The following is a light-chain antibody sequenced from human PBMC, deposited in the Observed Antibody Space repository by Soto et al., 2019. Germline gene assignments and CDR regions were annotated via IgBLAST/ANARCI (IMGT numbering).Light chain of an antibody. CDR2: AAT. Sequence: DLQMTQSPSSLSASVGDRVTITCRASHSVASYFNWFQQRPGKAPSLLIYAATTLHTGVPSRFSGSRSGTNFTLTISRLQPEDFATYYCQESSTTPAFTFGPGTKVDFK. CDR3: QESSTTPAFT. CDR1: HSVASY. J-gene: IGKJ3*01. V-gene: IGKV1-39*01.